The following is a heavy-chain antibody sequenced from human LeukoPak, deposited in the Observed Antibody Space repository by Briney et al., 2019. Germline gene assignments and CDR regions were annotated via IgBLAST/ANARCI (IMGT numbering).Heavy chain of an antibody. CDR1: GYSLTELS. V-gene: IGHV1-24*01. CDR3: ATGTIYCSSCSGDY. Sequence: ASVTVSYTLSGYSLTELSMHWVRQAPGKGLEWMGGFDPDDGETPLFAQKFQGRVSMTEDTSTDTAYMELSSLSSEDTAVYYCATGTIYCSSCSGDYWGQGTLVTVSS. CDR2: FDPDDGET. J-gene: IGHJ4*02. D-gene: IGHD2-2*01.